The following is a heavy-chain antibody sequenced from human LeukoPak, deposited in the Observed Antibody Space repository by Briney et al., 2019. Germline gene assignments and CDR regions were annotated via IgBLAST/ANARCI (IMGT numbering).Heavy chain of an antibody. Sequence: GRSLRLSCAASGFTFSSYAMHWVRQAPGKGLEWVAVISYDGSNKYYADSVKGRFTISRDNSKNTLYLQMNSLRAEDTAVYYCARETTIFGVVMTYYFDYWGQGTLVTVSS. CDR2: ISYDGSNK. D-gene: IGHD3-3*01. CDR3: ARETTIFGVVMTYYFDY. CDR1: GFTFSSYA. V-gene: IGHV3-30-3*01. J-gene: IGHJ4*02.